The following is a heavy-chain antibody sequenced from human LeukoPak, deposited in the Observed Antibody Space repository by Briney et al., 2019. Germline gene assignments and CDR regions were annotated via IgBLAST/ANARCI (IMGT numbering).Heavy chain of an antibody. V-gene: IGHV3-23*01. D-gene: IGHD3-10*01. J-gene: IGHJ4*02. CDR1: GFDFSSHA. Sequence: GGSLRLSCVASGFDFSSHAMTWVRQAPGKGLEWVSSFNDTGSSTYYADSVKGRFTISRDNSKNTLYLQMTNLRAEDTAVYFCAKDLLRIYWRTFDSWGQGALVTVSS. CDR3: AKDLLRIYWRTFDS. CDR2: FNDTGSST.